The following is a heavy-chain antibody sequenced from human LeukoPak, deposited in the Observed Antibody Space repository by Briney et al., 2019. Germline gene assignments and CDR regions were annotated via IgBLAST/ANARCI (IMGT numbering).Heavy chain of an antibody. CDR2: ISGSGGST. CDR3: AKDLQSGYYDSSGLFDY. D-gene: IGHD3-22*01. Sequence: GGPLRLSCTPSGLSFGDYGMSWVRQAPGKGLEWVSAISGSGGSTYYADSVKGRFIISRDNSKNTLYLQMNSLRAEDTAVYYCAKDLQSGYYDSSGLFDYWGQGTLVTVSS. V-gene: IGHV3-23*01. J-gene: IGHJ4*02. CDR1: GLSFGDYG.